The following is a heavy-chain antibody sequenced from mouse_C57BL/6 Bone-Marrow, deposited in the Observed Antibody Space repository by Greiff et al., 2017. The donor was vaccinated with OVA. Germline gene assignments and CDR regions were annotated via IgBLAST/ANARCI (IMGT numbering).Heavy chain of an antibody. D-gene: IGHD1-1*01. Sequence: QVQLQQPGAELVKPGASVKMSCKASGYTFTSYWITWVKQRPGQGLEWIGDIYPRDGSTKYNEKFKGKATLTVDTSSSTAYMEFHSLTSEDSAVYVCARPSGSSLEYWRHGTTLTVSS. CDR2: IYPRDGST. CDR1: GYTFTSYW. V-gene: IGHV1-55*01. CDR3: ARPSGSSLEY. J-gene: IGHJ2*01.